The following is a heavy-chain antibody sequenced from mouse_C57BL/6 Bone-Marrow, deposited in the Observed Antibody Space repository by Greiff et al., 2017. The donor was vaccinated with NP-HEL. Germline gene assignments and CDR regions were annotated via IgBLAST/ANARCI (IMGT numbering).Heavy chain of an antibody. Sequence: VQLQQPGAELVKPGASVKLSCKASGYTFTSYWMQWVKQRPGQGLEWIGEIDPSDSYTNYNQKFKGKATLTVDTSSSTAYMQLSSLTSEDSAVYYCARSHYDYDPYAMDYWGQGTSVTVSS. CDR3: ARSHYDYDPYAMDY. V-gene: IGHV1-50*01. D-gene: IGHD2-4*01. CDR1: GYTFTSYW. CDR2: IDPSDSYT. J-gene: IGHJ4*01.